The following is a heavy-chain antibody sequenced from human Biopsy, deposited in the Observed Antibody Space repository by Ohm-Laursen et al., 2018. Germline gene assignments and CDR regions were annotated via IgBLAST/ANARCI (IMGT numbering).Heavy chain of an antibody. CDR2: ISNSGNT. Sequence: GTLSLTCTVSGDSINSSYWSWIRQPPGKGLEWIGFISNSGNTNYNPSLKSRVTISVDTSKNQISLKLDSVTVADTAVFYCSRRGSGGRSFDYWGQGSLVTVSS. D-gene: IGHD2-15*01. V-gene: IGHV4-59*08. CDR1: GDSINSSY. CDR3: SRRGSGGRSFDY. J-gene: IGHJ4*02.